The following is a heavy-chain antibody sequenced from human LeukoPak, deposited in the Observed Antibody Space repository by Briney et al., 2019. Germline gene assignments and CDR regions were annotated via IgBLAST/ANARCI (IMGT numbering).Heavy chain of an antibody. Sequence: GGSLRLSCAASGFAFSTYTLSWVRQAPGKGLEWVSAVNGGGNTWYAGSVKGRFTISRDNSKNTLYLQMNSLRAEDTAIYYCAKEWQAGDYFTSDYWGLGTLVTVSS. J-gene: IGHJ4*02. CDR1: GFAFSTYT. CDR3: AKEWQAGDYFTSDY. CDR2: VNGGGNT. D-gene: IGHD4-17*01. V-gene: IGHV3-23*01.